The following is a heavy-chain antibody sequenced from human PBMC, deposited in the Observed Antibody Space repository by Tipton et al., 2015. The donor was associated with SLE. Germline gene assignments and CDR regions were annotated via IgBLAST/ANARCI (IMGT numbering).Heavy chain of an antibody. J-gene: IGHJ5*01. CDR1: LYSISSGFN. CDR3: ARDFGDVGRFDS. Sequence: TLSLTCTVSLYSISSGFNWGWIRQPPGKGLEWIGIIYHTGTANYNPSLQRRVALSVDTSKNQFSLKLNSLTAADTAMYYCARDFGDVGRFDSWGQGTLVTVSS. V-gene: IGHV4-38-2*02. CDR2: IYHTGTA. D-gene: IGHD3-10*01.